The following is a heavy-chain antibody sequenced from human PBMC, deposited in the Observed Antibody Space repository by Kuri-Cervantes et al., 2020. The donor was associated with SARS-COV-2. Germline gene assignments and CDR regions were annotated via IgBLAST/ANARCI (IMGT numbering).Heavy chain of an antibody. Sequence: ESLKISCTVSGGSISSYYWSWIRQPPGKGLEWIGSIYYSGSTYYNLSLKSRVTISVDTSKKQFSLKLNSVTAADTAVYYCAREGAAAGAWDAFDIWGQGSMVTVSS. D-gene: IGHD6-13*01. J-gene: IGHJ3*02. CDR1: GGSISSYY. CDR3: AREGAAAGAWDAFDI. V-gene: IGHV4-59*05. CDR2: IYYSGST.